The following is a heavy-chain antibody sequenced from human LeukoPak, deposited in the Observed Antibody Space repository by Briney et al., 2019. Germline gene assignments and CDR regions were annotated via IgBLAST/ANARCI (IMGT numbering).Heavy chain of an antibody. CDR2: ISSDGSST. D-gene: IGHD3-16*01. J-gene: IGHJ5*02. V-gene: IGHV3-74*01. CDR1: GFTFSSYW. CDR3: ARAVLHWLDP. Sequence: GGSLRLPCAASGFTFSSYWMHWVRQAPGKGLVWVSLISSDGSSTSYADSVKGRFTISRDNAKNTLYLQMNSLRAEDTAVYYCARAVLHWLDPWGQGTLVSVSS.